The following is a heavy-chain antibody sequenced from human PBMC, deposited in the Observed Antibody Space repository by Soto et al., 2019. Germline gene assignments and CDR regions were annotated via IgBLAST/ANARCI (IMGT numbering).Heavy chain of an antibody. Sequence: QVQLQESGPGLVKPSQTLSLTCTVSGGSISSGGYYWSWIRQHPGKGLEWIGYIYYSGSTYYNPSLKSRVTISVDTSKNQFALKLSSVTAADTAVYYCARQQLDRSSVLLFDYWGQGTLVTVSS. CDR2: IYYSGST. D-gene: IGHD6-13*01. CDR1: GGSISSGGYY. V-gene: IGHV4-31*03. CDR3: ARQQLDRSSVLLFDY. J-gene: IGHJ4*02.